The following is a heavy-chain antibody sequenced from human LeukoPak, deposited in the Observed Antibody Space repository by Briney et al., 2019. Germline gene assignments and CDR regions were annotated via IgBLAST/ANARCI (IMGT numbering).Heavy chain of an antibody. J-gene: IGHJ3*02. CDR1: GGSISSGDYY. CDR2: IYYSGST. V-gene: IGHV4-61*08. D-gene: IGHD6-19*01. Sequence: SETLSLTCTVSGGSISSGDYYWSWIRQPPGKGLEWIGYIYYSGSTNYNPSLKSRVTISVDTSKNQFSLKLSSVTAADTAVYYCARGSGIAVAGTGAFDIWGQGTMVTVSS. CDR3: ARGSGIAVAGTGAFDI.